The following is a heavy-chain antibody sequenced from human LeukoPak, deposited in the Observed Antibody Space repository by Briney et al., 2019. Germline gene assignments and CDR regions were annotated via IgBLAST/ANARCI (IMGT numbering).Heavy chain of an antibody. J-gene: IGHJ3*02. D-gene: IGHD4-17*01. CDR3: ARANDYGDSFDAFDI. CDR1: GYTFTGYY. Sequence: ASVTVSFKASGYTFTGYYMHWVRPAPGQGLEWMGWINPNSGGTNYAQKFQGRVTMTRDTSISTAYMELSRLRSDDTAVYYCARANDYGDSFDAFDIWGQGTMVTVSS. V-gene: IGHV1-2*02. CDR2: INPNSGGT.